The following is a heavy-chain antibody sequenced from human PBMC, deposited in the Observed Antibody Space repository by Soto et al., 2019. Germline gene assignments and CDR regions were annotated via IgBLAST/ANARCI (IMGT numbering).Heavy chain of an antibody. CDR1: GFTFSSYS. D-gene: IGHD3-10*01. V-gene: IGHV3-48*01. CDR3: AREYYGSGSYYPGGWFDP. J-gene: IGHJ5*02. Sequence: PGGSLRLSCAASGFTFSSYSMNWVRQAPGKGLEWVSYISSSSSTIYYADSVKGRFTISRDNVQNSLYLQMNSLRAEDTAVYYCAREYYGSGSYYPGGWFDPWGQGTLVTVSS. CDR2: ISSSSSTI.